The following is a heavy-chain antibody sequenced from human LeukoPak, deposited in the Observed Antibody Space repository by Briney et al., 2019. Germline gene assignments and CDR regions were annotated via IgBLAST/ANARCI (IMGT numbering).Heavy chain of an antibody. CDR3: ARDHQGYCSGGSCARSY. D-gene: IGHD2-15*01. CDR1: GSTFDDYA. Sequence: GGSLRLSCAASGSTFDDYAMHWVRQAPGKGLEWVSGISWNSGSIGYADSVKGRFTISRDNAKNSLYLQMNSLRAEDTAVYYCARDHQGYCSGGSCARSYWGQGTLVTVSS. V-gene: IGHV3-9*01. J-gene: IGHJ4*02. CDR2: ISWNSGSI.